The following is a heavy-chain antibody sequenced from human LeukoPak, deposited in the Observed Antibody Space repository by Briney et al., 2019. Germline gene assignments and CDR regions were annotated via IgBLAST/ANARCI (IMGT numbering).Heavy chain of an antibody. D-gene: IGHD2-2*01. CDR2: FVPGVGVS. Sequence: SVKVSCKASGGSFSTYPITWVRQAPGHGLEWMGRFVPGVGVSTYAQRFKGRVTFTAGASTTTSFMEVASLKSDDTAVYYCARGQSSANDRKGRTGLDSWGQGTLVTVSS. CDR1: GGSFSTYP. V-gene: IGHV1-69*02. CDR3: ARGQSSANDRKGRTGLDS. J-gene: IGHJ4*02.